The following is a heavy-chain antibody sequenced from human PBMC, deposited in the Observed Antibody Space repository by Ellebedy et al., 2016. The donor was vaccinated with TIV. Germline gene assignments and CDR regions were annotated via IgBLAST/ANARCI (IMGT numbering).Heavy chain of an antibody. CDR1: GFSLTGSD. J-gene: IGHJ2*01. V-gene: IGHV3-13*05. Sequence: GESLKISCAASGFSLTGSDLNWVRRTAGKGLALVSASGAAGDPYYPASVRGRFTISRESAKNSFYLQINSLTAGDTAVYYCARGVPVGVNGFFGLWGRGTRVTVSS. CDR2: SGAAGDP. CDR3: ARGVPVGVNGFFGL. D-gene: IGHD3-10*01.